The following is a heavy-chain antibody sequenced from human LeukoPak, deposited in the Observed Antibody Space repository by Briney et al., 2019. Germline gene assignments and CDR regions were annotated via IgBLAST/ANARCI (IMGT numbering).Heavy chain of an antibody. CDR1: GVTVGTNY. CDR3: AREGPSISSGWPGLFDY. V-gene: IGHV3-66*01. J-gene: IGHJ4*02. Sequence: GGSLRLSCAASGVTVGTNYMSWVRQAPGKGLEWVSVIYSGGSTSYADSVKGRFTISRDNSKNTVYLQMNILRAEDTAVYYCAREGPSISSGWPGLFDYWGQGTLVIVSS. CDR2: IYSGGST. D-gene: IGHD6-19*01.